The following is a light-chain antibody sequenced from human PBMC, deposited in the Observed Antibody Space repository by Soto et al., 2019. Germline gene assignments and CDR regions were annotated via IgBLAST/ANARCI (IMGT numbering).Light chain of an antibody. Sequence: DILMTQSPSSLSASVGDRVTIACRASQSISSFLSWYQQKPGKAPKLLIYAASSLQSGVPSRFSGSGSGTDFTLTISSLQPEDFATYYCQQSYSTPRTFGQGNKLEIK. V-gene: IGKV1-39*01. CDR3: QQSYSTPRT. J-gene: IGKJ2*01. CDR2: AAS. CDR1: QSISSF.